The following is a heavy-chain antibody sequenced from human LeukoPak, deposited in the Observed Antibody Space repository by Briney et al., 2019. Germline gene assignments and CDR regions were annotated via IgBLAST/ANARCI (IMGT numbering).Heavy chain of an antibody. CDR3: ARDGSGYGHDAFDI. J-gene: IGHJ3*02. D-gene: IGHD5-12*01. Sequence: QPGGSLRLSCAASGFTFSSYEMNWVRQAPGKGLEWVSYISSSGSTIYYADSVKGRFTISRDNAKNTLYLQINSLRAEDTAVYYCARDGSGYGHDAFDIWGQGTMVTVSS. CDR1: GFTFSSYE. V-gene: IGHV3-48*03. CDR2: ISSSGSTI.